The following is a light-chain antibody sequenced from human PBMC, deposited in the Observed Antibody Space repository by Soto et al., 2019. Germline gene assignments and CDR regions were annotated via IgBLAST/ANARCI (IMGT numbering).Light chain of an antibody. J-gene: IGKJ1*01. CDR2: DAS. Sequence: DIQMTQSPSTLSASVGDRVTITCRASQSIISWLAWYQQKPGKAPKLLIYDASRLQTGVPSRFSCRRSGAEFTLTISSLQPDDFATYYCQQYNAYPRTFGQGTKVEI. CDR3: QQYNAYPRT. CDR1: QSIISW. V-gene: IGKV1-5*01.